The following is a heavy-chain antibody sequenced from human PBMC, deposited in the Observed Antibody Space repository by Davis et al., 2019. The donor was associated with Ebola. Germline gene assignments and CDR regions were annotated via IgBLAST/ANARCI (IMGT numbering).Heavy chain of an antibody. J-gene: IGHJ3*02. V-gene: IGHV4-39*01. D-gene: IGHD6-6*01. CDR2: FYYSGST. CDR3: ARRSYSSSTFDI. Sequence: MPGGSLRLSCTVSGGSISSSSYYWDWIRQPPGKGLEWIGSFYYSGSTYYNPSLKGRVTIFVDMSKNQFSLNLSSVTAADTAVYYCARRSYSSSTFDIWGQGTMVTVSS. CDR1: GGSISSSSYY.